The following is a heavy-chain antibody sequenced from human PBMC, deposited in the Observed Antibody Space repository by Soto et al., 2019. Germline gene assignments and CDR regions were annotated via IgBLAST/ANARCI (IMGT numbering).Heavy chain of an antibody. CDR1: GGTFSRYA. Sequence: SVKVSCKASGGTFSRYAISWVRQATGQGLEWMGRIIPILGIANYAQKFQGRVTITADKSTSTAYMELSSLRSEDTAVYYCAKSPPTVGASYWFDPWGQGTLVTVSS. CDR2: IIPILGIA. CDR3: AKSPPTVGASYWFDP. J-gene: IGHJ5*02. D-gene: IGHD1-26*01. V-gene: IGHV1-69*04.